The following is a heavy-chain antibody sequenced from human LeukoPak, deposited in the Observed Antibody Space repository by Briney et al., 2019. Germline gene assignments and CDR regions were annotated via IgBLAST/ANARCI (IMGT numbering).Heavy chain of an antibody. Sequence: GASVKVSCQASGYTFTSYGISWVRPAPGQGLEWMGWISAYNGKTNYAQKLQGRGTMTTDTSTSTAYMELRSLRSDDTAVYYCARGDQLLSGGDYWGQGTLVTVSS. CDR2: ISAYNGKT. CDR3: ARGDQLLSGGDY. J-gene: IGHJ4*02. V-gene: IGHV1-18*01. D-gene: IGHD2-2*01. CDR1: GYTFTSYG.